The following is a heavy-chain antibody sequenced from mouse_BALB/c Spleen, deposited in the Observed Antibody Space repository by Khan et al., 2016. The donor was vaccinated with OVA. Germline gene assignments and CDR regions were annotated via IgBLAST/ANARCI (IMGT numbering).Heavy chain of an antibody. J-gene: IGHJ2*01. CDR2: IWAGGST. CDR3: ARLGDI. D-gene: IGHD3-1*01. Sequence: QIQLVQSGPGLVAPSQTLSITCTVSGFSLTSYGVHWVRQPPGKGLEWLGVIWAGGSTNNYSALMSRLSISKDNSKSQVFLIMNSLQTDDTAMYYCARLGDIWGQGTTVTVSS. CDR1: GFSLTSYG. V-gene: IGHV2-9*02.